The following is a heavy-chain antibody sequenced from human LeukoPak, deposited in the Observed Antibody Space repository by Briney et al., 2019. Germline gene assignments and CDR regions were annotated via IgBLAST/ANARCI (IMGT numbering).Heavy chain of an antibody. CDR3: ARVGIAAAGSLDY. CDR1: GFTFSDHY. J-gene: IGHJ4*02. Sequence: LGGSLRLSCAASGFTFSDHYMDWVRQDPGKGLEWVGRTRNKANSYTTEYAASVKGRFTISRDDSKNSLYLQMNSLKTEDTAVYYCARVGIAAAGSLDYWGQGTLVTVSS. CDR2: TRNKANSYTT. V-gene: IGHV3-72*01. D-gene: IGHD6-13*01.